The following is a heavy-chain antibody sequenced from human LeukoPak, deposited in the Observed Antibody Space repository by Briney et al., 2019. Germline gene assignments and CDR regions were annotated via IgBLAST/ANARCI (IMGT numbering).Heavy chain of an antibody. D-gene: IGHD6-19*01. CDR3: ARDPLSYSSGWYDGYYLDY. J-gene: IGHJ4*02. CDR2: IIPIFGTA. Sequence: ASVKVSCKASGGTFSSYAISWVRQAPGQGLEWMGGIIPIFGTANYAQKFQGRVTITADESTSTAYMELSSLRSEDTAVYYYARDPLSYSSGWYDGYYLDYWGQGTLVTVSS. V-gene: IGHV1-69*01. CDR1: GGTFSSYA.